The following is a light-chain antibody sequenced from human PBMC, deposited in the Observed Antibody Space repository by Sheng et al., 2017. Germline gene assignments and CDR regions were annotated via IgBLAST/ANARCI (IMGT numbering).Light chain of an antibody. J-gene: IGKJ4*01. CDR3: QQRLSWPLT. CDR2: DAS. V-gene: IGKV3-11*01. CDR1: QSVSRY. Sequence: EIVLTQSPATLSLSPGEGATLSCRASQSVSRYLAWYQQKPGQAPRLLIYDASNRATGIPARFSGSGSGTDFTLTISSLAPEDFAVYYCQQRLSWPLTFGGVTKVEVK.